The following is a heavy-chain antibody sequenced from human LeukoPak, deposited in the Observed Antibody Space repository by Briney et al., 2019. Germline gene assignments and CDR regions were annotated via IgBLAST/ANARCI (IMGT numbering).Heavy chain of an antibody. J-gene: IGHJ4*02. CDR3: ARGVASFDY. D-gene: IGHD2-15*01. Sequence: KPSETLSLTCAVSGYSISSGYCCGWIRQPPGKGLEWIGSIYHSGSTYYNPSLKSRVTISVDTSKNQFSLKLSSVTAADTAVYYCARGVASFDYWGQGTLVTVSS. V-gene: IGHV4-38-2*01. CDR2: IYHSGST. CDR1: GYSISSGYC.